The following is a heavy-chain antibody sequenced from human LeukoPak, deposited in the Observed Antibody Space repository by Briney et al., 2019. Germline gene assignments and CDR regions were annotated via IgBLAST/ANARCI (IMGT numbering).Heavy chain of an antibody. Sequence: GGSLRLSCAASGFTFSGSAMHWVRQASGKGLEWVGRIRSKANGYATAYAASVKGRFTISRDDSKNTAYLQMNSLKTEDTAVYYCAKDRGIISDYWGQGTLVTVSS. CDR3: AKDRGIISDY. V-gene: IGHV3-73*01. CDR1: GFTFSGSA. D-gene: IGHD3-10*01. J-gene: IGHJ4*02. CDR2: IRSKANGYAT.